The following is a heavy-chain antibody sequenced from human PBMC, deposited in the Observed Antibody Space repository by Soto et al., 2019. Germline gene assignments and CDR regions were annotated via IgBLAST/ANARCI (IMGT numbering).Heavy chain of an antibody. CDR1: GGSFSGYY. CDR3: ARGLQAALADRSSWYNY. V-gene: IGHV4-34*01. CDR2: INHSGST. Sequence: QVQLQQGGAGLLKPSETLSLTCAVYGGSFSGYYWSWIRQPPGKGLEWIGEINHSGSTNYNPSLKSRVTPSVDTSKTQFSLKLDSMAAADTAVYYCARGLQAALADRSSWYNYLCQVTLVSVSS. D-gene: IGHD6-13*01. J-gene: IGHJ4*02.